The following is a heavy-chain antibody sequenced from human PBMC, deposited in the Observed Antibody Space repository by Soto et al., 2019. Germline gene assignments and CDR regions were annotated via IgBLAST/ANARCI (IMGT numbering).Heavy chain of an antibody. CDR3: ARDSEGYSRP. CDR1: GGTISSYA. V-gene: IGHV1-69*13. Sequence: GASVKVSCKASGGTISSYAISWVRQAPGQGLEWMGGIIPIFCTANYAQKFQGRVTITADESTSTAYMELSSLRSEDTAVYYCARDSEGYSRPWGQGTLVTVSS. D-gene: IGHD5-18*01. J-gene: IGHJ5*02. CDR2: IIPIFCTA.